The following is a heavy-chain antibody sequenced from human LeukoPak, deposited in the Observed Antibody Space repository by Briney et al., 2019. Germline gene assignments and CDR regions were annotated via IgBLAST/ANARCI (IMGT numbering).Heavy chain of an antibody. J-gene: IGHJ4*02. CDR2: IRTEDAGGTT. V-gene: IGHV3-49*04. CDR3: TSQPPSITMVRGVY. D-gene: IGHD3-10*01. Sequence: PGRSLRLSCTTSGFNFVYYVLGWVRQAPGKGLEWVGFIRTEDAGGTTEYAASVKGRFTISRDDSKSIAYLQMNSLKTEDTAVYYCTSQPPSITMVRGVYWGQGTLVTVSS. CDR1: GFNFVYYV.